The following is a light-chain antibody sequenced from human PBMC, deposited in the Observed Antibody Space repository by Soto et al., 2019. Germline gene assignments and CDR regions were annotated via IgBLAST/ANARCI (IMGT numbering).Light chain of an antibody. V-gene: IGKV1-5*03. CDR3: QQYSSLWT. J-gene: IGKJ1*01. CDR1: QSVSSW. Sequence: DIPMTQSPSTLSASVGDRVTITCRASQSVSSWVAWYQQKPGQAPKLLIYRASALEGGVPSRFSGSGSGTEFNLTINGLQPDDFATYYCQQYSSLWTFGQGTKVEIK. CDR2: RAS.